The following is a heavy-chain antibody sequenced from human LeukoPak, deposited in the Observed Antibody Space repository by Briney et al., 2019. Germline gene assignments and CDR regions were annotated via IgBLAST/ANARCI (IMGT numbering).Heavy chain of an antibody. V-gene: IGHV5-51*01. CDR3: ARLQRAVTTDADAFDI. CDR2: IYPGDSDT. CDR1: GYRFTSCW. Sequence: GESLKISCKGSGYRFTSCWIGWVRQMPGKGLEWVGIIYPGDSDTRYSPSFQGQVTISADKSISTAYLQWSSLKASDTAMYYCARLQRAVTTDADAFDIWGQGTMVTVSS. D-gene: IGHD4-17*01. J-gene: IGHJ3*02.